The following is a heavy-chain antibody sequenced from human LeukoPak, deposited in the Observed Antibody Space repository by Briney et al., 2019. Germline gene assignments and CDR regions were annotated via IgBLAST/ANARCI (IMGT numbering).Heavy chain of an antibody. V-gene: IGHV4-4*02. CDR1: GGSMTSSTNW. D-gene: IGHD2-2*01. CDR3: AKGFCSSASCHFFDQ. CDR2: IYHSGTT. Sequence: PSGTLSLTCAVSGGSMTSSTNWWSWVRQPPGMGLEWIGEIYHSGTTNYSPSLKGRVTISMDESKNHFSLNLASVTAADTAVYYCAKGFCSSASCHFFDQWGQGILVTVSP. J-gene: IGHJ4*02.